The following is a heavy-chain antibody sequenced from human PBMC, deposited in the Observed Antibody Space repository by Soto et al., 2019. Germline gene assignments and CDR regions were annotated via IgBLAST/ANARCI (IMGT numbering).Heavy chain of an antibody. CDR2: INPSGSA. Sequence: AETLSLTCTVSGGAISGDYWSWVRQPAGQGLEWIGRINPSGSANYNPSLKTRGTMSVDASKNQFSLQLISVTAADSSMYYCASGSDSNHICGHGTLSTVS. CDR3: ASGSDSNHI. V-gene: IGHV4-4*07. J-gene: IGHJ2*01. D-gene: IGHD2-21*02. CDR1: GGAISGDY.